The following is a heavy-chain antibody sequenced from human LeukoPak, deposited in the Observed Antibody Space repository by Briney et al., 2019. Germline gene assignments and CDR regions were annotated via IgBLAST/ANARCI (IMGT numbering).Heavy chain of an antibody. CDR3: AKEGAVAGSMWFDL. CDR2: ASSNGDTT. D-gene: IGHD6-19*01. J-gene: IGHJ5*02. Sequence: QSGGSLRLSCAASGFTSSSYGIHWVRQAPDKGLEWVAVASSNGDTTYYADSVKGRFTISRDNSKNTLYVQMNTLRAEDTAVYYCAKEGAVAGSMWFDLWGQGALVIVSS. CDR1: GFTSSSYG. V-gene: IGHV3-30*18.